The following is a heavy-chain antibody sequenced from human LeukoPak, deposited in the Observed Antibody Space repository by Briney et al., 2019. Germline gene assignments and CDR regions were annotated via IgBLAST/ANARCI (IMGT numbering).Heavy chain of an antibody. J-gene: IGHJ5*02. CDR2: IYYSGST. CDR3: ARQDGYYDSSGYKAWFDP. CDR1: GGSISSYY. V-gene: IGHV4-59*08. Sequence: SETLSLTCTVSGGSISSYYWSWIRQPPGKGLEWIGYIYYSGSTNYNPSLKSRVTISVDTSKNQFSLKLSSVTAADTAVYYCARQDGYYDSSGYKAWFDPCGQGTLVTVSS. D-gene: IGHD3-22*01.